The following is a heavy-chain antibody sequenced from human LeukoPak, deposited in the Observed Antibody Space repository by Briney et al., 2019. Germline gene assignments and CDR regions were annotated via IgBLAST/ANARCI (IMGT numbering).Heavy chain of an antibody. V-gene: IGHV4-4*07. CDR2: IYNSGST. CDR1: GSSISSYY. D-gene: IGHD6-19*01. Sequence: SETLSLTCTVSGSSISSYYWSWIRQPAGKGLEWIGRIYNSGSTNYNPSLKSRVTISVDKSKNQFSLKLSSVTAADTAVYYCARGPPYSSGWHWGHPFDYWGQGTLVTVSS. CDR3: ARGPPYSSGWHWGHPFDY. J-gene: IGHJ4*02.